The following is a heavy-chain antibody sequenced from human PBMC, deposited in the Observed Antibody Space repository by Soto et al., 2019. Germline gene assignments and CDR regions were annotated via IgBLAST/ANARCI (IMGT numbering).Heavy chain of an antibody. D-gene: IGHD1-26*01. CDR3: ARSSGGNFGIIIEGTNWFAP. Sequence: ASVKVSCKAPRDTFTSYYINWVRQAPGQGLGWMGVINPHGGSTAYAQKFKGRVTLTRDTSASTVYMEVSSLTSEDTAMYYCARSSGGNFGIIIEGTNWFAPWGQGTLVTVSS. CDR1: RDTFTSYY. V-gene: IGHV1-46*01. J-gene: IGHJ5*02. CDR2: INPHGGST.